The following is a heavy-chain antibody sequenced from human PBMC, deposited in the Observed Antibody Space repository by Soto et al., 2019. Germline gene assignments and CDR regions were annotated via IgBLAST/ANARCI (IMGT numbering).Heavy chain of an antibody. D-gene: IGHD5-18*01. Sequence: SETLCLTCTVSGGSISSYYWSWIRQPPGKGLEWIGYIYYSGSTNYNPSLKSRVTISVDTSKNQFSLKLSSVTAADTAVYYCARDIGYSYGFSRWGQGTLVTV. CDR1: GGSISSYY. CDR2: IYYSGST. V-gene: IGHV4-59*01. CDR3: ARDIGYSYGFSR. J-gene: IGHJ4*02.